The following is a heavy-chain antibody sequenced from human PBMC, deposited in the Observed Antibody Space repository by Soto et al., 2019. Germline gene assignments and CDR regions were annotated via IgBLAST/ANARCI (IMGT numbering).Heavy chain of an antibody. V-gene: IGHV4-31*03. D-gene: IGHD2-2*01. CDR3: ARGKGGYCSSTSCEGVPWFDP. J-gene: IGHJ5*02. CDR2: IYYSGST. Sequence: QVQLQESGPGLVKPSQTLSLTCTVSGGSISSGGYYWSWIRQHPGKGLEWIGYIYYSGSTYCNPSLKSRVTISVDTSKNQFSLKLSSVTAADTAVYYCARGKGGYCSSTSCEGVPWFDPWGQGTLVTVSS. CDR1: GGSISSGGYY.